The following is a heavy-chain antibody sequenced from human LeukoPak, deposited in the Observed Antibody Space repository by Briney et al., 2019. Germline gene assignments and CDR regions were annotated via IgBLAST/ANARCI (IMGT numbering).Heavy chain of an antibody. J-gene: IGHJ5*02. CDR2: IIPISGIA. Sequence: SVKVSCKASGGTFSSYTISWVRQAPGRGLEWMGGIIPISGIANYAQKFQGRVTITADKSTSTAYMELRSLRSEDTAVYYCARDPPRIVGTTIADPWGQGTLVTVSS. D-gene: IGHD2-21*01. CDR3: ARDPPRIVGTTIADP. CDR1: GGTFSSYT. V-gene: IGHV1-69*10.